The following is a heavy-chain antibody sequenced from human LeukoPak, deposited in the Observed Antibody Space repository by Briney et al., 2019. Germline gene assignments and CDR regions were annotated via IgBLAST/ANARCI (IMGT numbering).Heavy chain of an antibody. D-gene: IGHD3-16*01. J-gene: IGHJ4*02. CDR3: AKVPVSFYGGSYYFDY. V-gene: IGHV3-30*18. CDR1: GFTFSSYG. CDR2: ISHDVNNK. Sequence: PGGSLRLSCAAAGFTFSSYGMHWVRQAPGKGLEWLAFISHDVNNKYYADSVKGRFSIARDNSTSALYLKMDSLRAEDTAVYYCAKVPVSFYGGSYYFDYWGQGTLVTVSS.